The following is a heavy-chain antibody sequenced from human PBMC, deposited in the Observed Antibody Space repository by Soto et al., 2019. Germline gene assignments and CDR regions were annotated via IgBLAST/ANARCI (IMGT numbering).Heavy chain of an antibody. V-gene: IGHV1-46*01. J-gene: IGHJ4*02. D-gene: IGHD3-22*01. CDR1: GYTFTSYY. CDR2: INPSGGST. CDR3: ARDAFSAYYDSSGYYSGY. Sequence: RASVKVSCKASGYTFTSYYMHWGRQAPGQGLEWMGIINPSGGSTSYAQKFQGRVTMTRDTSTSTVYMELSSLRSEDTAVYYCARDAFSAYYDSSGYYSGYWGQGTLVTVSS.